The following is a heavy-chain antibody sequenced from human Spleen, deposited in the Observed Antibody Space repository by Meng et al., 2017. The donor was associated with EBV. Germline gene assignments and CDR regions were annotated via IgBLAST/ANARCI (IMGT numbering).Heavy chain of an antibody. J-gene: IGHJ4*02. D-gene: IGHD2-2*02. CDR3: ARKLYTDSFFDS. CDR2: VYYSGST. Sequence: QVQLQESGPGLVKPSETLSLTCTVSGGSVSSTSYYWSWIRQPPGKRLEWIGYVYYSGSTNYNPSLKSRVTISVDTSKNQFSLKLTSVTAADTAVYYCARKLYTDSFFDSWGQGTLVTVSS. V-gene: IGHV4-61*01. CDR1: GGSVSSTSYY.